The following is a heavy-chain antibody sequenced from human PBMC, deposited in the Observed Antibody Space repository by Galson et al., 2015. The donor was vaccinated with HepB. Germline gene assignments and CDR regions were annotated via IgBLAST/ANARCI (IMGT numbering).Heavy chain of an antibody. V-gene: IGHV4-30-2*01. J-gene: IGHJ1*01. Sequence: TLSLTCAVSGSSISSGGYSWSWIRQPPGKGLEWIGYIYHSGSTYYNPSLKSRVTISVDRSKNQFSLKLSSVTAADTAVYYCARSGGSSGYYHQRTEYFQHWGQGTLVTVSS. CDR1: GSSISSGGYS. CDR3: ARSGGSSGYYHQRTEYFQH. D-gene: IGHD3-22*01. CDR2: IYHSGST.